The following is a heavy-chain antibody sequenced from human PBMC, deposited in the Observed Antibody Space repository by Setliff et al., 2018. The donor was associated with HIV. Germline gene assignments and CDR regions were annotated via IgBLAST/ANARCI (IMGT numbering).Heavy chain of an antibody. CDR3: ARQTATGTSATFDS. Sequence: SETLSLTCAVYGGAFTGNHWGWIRQPPGKGLEWIGEINNTGNTNHSPSLKSRVSMSIDTSKNQCSLKLSSVTAADTAVYYCARQTATGTSATFDSWGQGSLVTVSS. CDR2: INNTGNT. D-gene: IGHD2-21*02. V-gene: IGHV4-34*01. CDR1: GGAFTGNH. J-gene: IGHJ4*02.